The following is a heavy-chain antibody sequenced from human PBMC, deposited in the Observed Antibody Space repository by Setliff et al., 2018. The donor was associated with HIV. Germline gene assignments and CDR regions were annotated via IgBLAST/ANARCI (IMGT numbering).Heavy chain of an antibody. CDR2: IHTNRGT. Sequence: SETLSLTFTVSGSSISGYYWSWIRQSPGRGLEWIGYIHTNRGTKTNLSLKTRATVSLDTSKNQFFLRLTSVTATDTAIYYCARHPREEPERNYKFDSWGQGTQVTVSS. J-gene: IGHJ4*02. D-gene: IGHD1-7*01. V-gene: IGHV4-4*09. CDR1: GSSISGYY. CDR3: ARHPREEPERNYKFDS.